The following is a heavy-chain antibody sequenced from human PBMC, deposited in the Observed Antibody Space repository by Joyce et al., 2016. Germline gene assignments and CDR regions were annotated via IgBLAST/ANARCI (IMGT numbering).Heavy chain of an antibody. V-gene: IGHV4-30-4*01. CDR3: ARVGLTTLFGAFDI. J-gene: IGHJ3*02. D-gene: IGHD4-17*01. Sequence: QVQLQESGPGLVKPSQTLSLACTVSGGSIRSGDYYWSWIRHPPGKGLEWNGYIYYSVTTYYNPSLKSRVTIAVDTSKNQFSLNLNSVTAADTAVYYCARVGLTTLFGAFDIWGQGTMVTVSS. CDR2: IYYSVTT. CDR1: GGSIRSGDYY.